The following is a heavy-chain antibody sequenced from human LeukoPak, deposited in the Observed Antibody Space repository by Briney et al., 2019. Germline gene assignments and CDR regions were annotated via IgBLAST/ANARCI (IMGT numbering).Heavy chain of an antibody. CDR2: IYSSGST. CDR3: ARGGNVFDP. CDR1: GGSISSYS. Sequence: SETLSLTCTVSGGSISSYSWSWIRQPPGKGLEWIGYIYSSGSTNYNPSLKSRVTISVDTSKNQFSLKLSSVTAADTAVYYCARGGNVFDPWGQGTLVTVSS. J-gene: IGHJ5*02. D-gene: IGHD3-10*02. V-gene: IGHV4-59*01.